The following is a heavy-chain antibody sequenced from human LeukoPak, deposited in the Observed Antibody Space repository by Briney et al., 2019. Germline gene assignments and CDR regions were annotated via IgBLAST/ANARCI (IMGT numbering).Heavy chain of an antibody. CDR3: ATGFGELSYDYYFDY. CDR1: GFTFTSSA. D-gene: IGHD3-10*01. J-gene: IGHJ4*02. Sequence: ASVKVSCKASGFTFTSSAMQWVRQARGQRLEWIGWIVVGSGNTNYAQKFQERVTITRDMSTSTAYMELSSLRSEDTAVYYCATGFGELSYDYYFDYWGQGTLVTVPS. CDR2: IVVGSGNT. V-gene: IGHV1-58*02.